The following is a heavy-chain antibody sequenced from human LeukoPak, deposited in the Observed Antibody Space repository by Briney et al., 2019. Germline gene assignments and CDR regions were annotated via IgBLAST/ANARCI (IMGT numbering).Heavy chain of an antibody. CDR1: GFTFSSYA. D-gene: IGHD5-12*01. CDR3: ARDGRRLRQPQKVAPLYYFDY. CDR2: ISYDGSNK. V-gene: IGHV3-30-3*01. J-gene: IGHJ4*02. Sequence: GGSLRLSCAASGFTFSSYAMHWVRQAPGKGLEWVAVISYDGSNKYYADSVKGRFTISRDNSKNTLYLQMNSLRAEDTAVYYCARDGRRLRQPQKVAPLYYFDYWGQGTLVTVSS.